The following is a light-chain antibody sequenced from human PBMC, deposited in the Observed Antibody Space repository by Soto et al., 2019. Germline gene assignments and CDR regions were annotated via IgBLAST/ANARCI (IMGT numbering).Light chain of an antibody. CDR2: EVT. J-gene: IGLJ1*01. V-gene: IGLV2-14*01. CDR3: SAYTVSRTYV. Sequence: QSALTQPASVSGSPGQSITISCTGTSSDIGAYDYVSWFQQYPGKAPTLLIYEVTFRPSGISYRFSGSKSGNTASLTISGLQGEDEADYYCSAYTVSRTYVFGTGTKLTVL. CDR1: SSDIGAYDY.